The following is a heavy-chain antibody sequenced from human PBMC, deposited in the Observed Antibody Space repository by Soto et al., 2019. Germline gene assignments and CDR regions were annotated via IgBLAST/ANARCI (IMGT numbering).Heavy chain of an antibody. V-gene: IGHV5-51*01. Sequence: PGESLKIPCKGSGCSCTSDWIGCERQMPGKGLEWMGIIYPCDSDTRYSRSFQAQVTISADKSISTAYLQWSRLRASDTVMDQCARGLTGDFDYWGQGTLVTVSS. CDR1: GCSCTSDW. CDR3: ARGLTGDFDY. CDR2: IYPCDSDT. J-gene: IGHJ4*01. D-gene: IGHD3-10*01.